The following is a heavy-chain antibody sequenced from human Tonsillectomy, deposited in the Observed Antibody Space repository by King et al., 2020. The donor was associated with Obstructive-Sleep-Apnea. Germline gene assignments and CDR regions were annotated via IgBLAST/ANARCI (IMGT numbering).Heavy chain of an antibody. Sequence: VQLVESGGGLVQPGGSLRISCAASGFTFSSYAMSWVRQAPGKGLEWVSAISGSGGSTYYADSVKGRFTISRDNSKNTLYLQMNSLRAEDTAVYYCAKDLDSSSWYRPGYYYGMDVWGQGTTVTVSS. V-gene: IGHV3-23*04. J-gene: IGHJ6*02. CDR3: AKDLDSSSWYRPGYYYGMDV. CDR2: ISGSGGST. D-gene: IGHD6-13*01. CDR1: GFTFSSYA.